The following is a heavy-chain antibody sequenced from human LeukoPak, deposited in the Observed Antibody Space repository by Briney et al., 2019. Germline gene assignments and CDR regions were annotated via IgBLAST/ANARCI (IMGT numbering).Heavy chain of an antibody. CDR2: ISWDGGST. J-gene: IGHJ4*02. Sequence: GGSLRLSCAASGFTFDDYTMHWVRQAPGKGLEWVSLISWDGGSTYYADSVKGRFTISRDNSKNSLYLQMNSLRTEDTALYYCAKDLIRFLEWSAIDYWGQGTLVTASS. CDR1: GFTFDDYT. D-gene: IGHD3-3*01. CDR3: AKDLIRFLEWSAIDY. V-gene: IGHV3-43*01.